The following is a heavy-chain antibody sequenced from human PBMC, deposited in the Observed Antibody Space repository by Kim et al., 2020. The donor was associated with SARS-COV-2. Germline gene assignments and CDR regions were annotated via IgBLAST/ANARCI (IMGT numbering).Heavy chain of an antibody. D-gene: IGHD4-17*01. J-gene: IGHJ6*03. Sequence: SLKSRVTISVDTSKNQFSLQLSAVTAADTAMYYCARETVTTLDYYYYYMDVWGKGTTVTVSS. CDR3: ARETVTTLDYYYYYMDV. V-gene: IGHV4-31*02.